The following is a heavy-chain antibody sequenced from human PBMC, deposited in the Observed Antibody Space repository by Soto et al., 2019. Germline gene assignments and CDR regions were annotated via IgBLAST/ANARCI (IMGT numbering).Heavy chain of an antibody. D-gene: IGHD4-17*01. CDR3: TRAYYGDYVRYDY. V-gene: IGHV1-8*01. CDR2: MNPNSGNT. Sequence: QVQLVQSGAEVKKPGASVKVSCKASGYSFTSYDINWVRQTTGQGLEWMGWMNPNSGNTGYAQKFQGRGTMTRSSSINTAYMELSGLRSEDTAVYFCTRAYYGDYVRYDYWGQGTLVTVSS. CDR1: GYSFTSYD. J-gene: IGHJ4*02.